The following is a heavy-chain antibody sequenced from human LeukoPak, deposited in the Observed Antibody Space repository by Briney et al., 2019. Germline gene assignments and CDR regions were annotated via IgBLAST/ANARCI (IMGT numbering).Heavy chain of an antibody. CDR2: ISSSSSTI. CDR3: ARDPYDSSGHFDY. CDR1: GFTFSSYS. Sequence: GGSLRLSCAASGFTFSSYSMNWVRQAPGKGPEWVSYISSSSSTIYYADSVKGRFTISRDNAKNSLYLQMNSLRAEDTAVYYCARDPYDSSGHFDYWGQGTLVTVSS. V-gene: IGHV3-48*01. D-gene: IGHD3-22*01. J-gene: IGHJ4*02.